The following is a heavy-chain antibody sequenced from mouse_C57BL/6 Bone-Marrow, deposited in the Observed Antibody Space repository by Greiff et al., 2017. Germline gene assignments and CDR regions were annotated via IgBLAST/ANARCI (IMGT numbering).Heavy chain of an antibody. V-gene: IGHV1-69*01. CDR3: ARPYYYGSSYEAWFAY. CDR1: GYTFTSYW. CDR2: IDPSDSYT. J-gene: IGHJ3*01. D-gene: IGHD1-1*01. Sequence: QVQLQQPGAELVMPGASVKLSCKASGYTFTSYWMHWVKQRPGQGLEWIGEIDPSDSYTNYNQQFKGKSTLTVDKSSSTAYMQLSSLTSEDSAVYYCARPYYYGSSYEAWFAYWGQGTLVTVSA.